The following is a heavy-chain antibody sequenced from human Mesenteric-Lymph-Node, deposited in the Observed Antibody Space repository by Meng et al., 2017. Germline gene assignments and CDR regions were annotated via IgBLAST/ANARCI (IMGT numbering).Heavy chain of an antibody. CDR3: ASSDYYRSDY. CDR1: GGSNSRRDW. D-gene: IGHD3-22*01. J-gene: IGHJ4*02. V-gene: IGHV4-4*02. CDR2: TSHSGST. Sequence: VPLEESGPGLVKPSDTLSPNGSVSGGSNSRRDWVSWVRQPPGKGLEWIGETSHSGSTNYSPSLKSRVTISLDKSKNQLSLKLNSVTAADTAVYYCASSDYYRSDYWGQGTLVTVSS.